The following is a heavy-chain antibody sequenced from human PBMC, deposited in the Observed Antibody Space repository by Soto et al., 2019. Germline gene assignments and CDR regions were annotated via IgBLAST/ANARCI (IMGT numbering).Heavy chain of an antibody. V-gene: IGHV4-4*07. Sequence: SETLSLTCTVSGGSISSYYWSWTRQPAGKGLEWIGHIYTSGSTNYNPSLKSRVTMSVDTSKNQFSLKLSSVTAADTAVYYCARAIVVVPAANRDAFDIWGQGTMVTVSS. CDR1: GGSISSYY. D-gene: IGHD2-2*01. CDR2: IYTSGST. J-gene: IGHJ3*02. CDR3: ARAIVVVPAANRDAFDI.